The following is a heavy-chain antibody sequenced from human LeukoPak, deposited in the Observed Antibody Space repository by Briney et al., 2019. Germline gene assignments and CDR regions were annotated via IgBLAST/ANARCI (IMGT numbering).Heavy chain of an antibody. J-gene: IGHJ1*01. CDR1: GFTFSSYA. CDR3: ANTFARVTAIPRYFQH. Sequence: GGSLRLSCAASGFTFSSYAMSWVRQAPGKGLEWVAAIICSGGSTYYADSVKGRFTISRANSKNTLYLQMNSRRAEDTAVYYCANTFARVTAIPRYFQHWGQGTRVTVSS. D-gene: IGHD2-21*02. V-gene: IGHV3-23*01. CDR2: IICSGGST.